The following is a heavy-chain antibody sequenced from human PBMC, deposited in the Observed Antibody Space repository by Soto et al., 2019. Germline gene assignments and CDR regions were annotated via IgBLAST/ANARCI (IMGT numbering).Heavy chain of an antibody. Sequence: PAGSLRLSCAPSGFTFSDYAMHWVRQAPGQGLEWVAAISLDGSNTYYADSLTGRFTISRDPSKNTLYLDMNSLRPEDTAVYYCAKIRMVTAMFQMDVWGQGTTVTVSS. CDR3: AKIRMVTAMFQMDV. CDR2: ISLDGSNT. V-gene: IGHV3-30*18. J-gene: IGHJ6*02. D-gene: IGHD2-21*02. CDR1: GFTFSDYA.